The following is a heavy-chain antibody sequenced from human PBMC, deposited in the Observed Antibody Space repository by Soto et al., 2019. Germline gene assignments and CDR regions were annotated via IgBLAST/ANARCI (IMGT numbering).Heavy chain of an antibody. Sequence: QVQLVESGGGVVQPGGSLRLSCAASGFTFSSFPMHWVRQAPGKGLEWVAVISYDGSTRYYGDSVKGRFTISRDSSKNILYLQMNSLSGEDTAVYYWARDPLRGYGDYFDYWGQGTLVTVSS. CDR3: ARDPLRGYGDYFDY. D-gene: IGHD5-12*01. V-gene: IGHV3-30-3*01. J-gene: IGHJ4*02. CDR2: ISYDGSTR. CDR1: GFTFSSFP.